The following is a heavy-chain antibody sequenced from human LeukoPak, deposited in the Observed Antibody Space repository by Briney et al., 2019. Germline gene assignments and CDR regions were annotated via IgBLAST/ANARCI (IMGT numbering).Heavy chain of an antibody. CDR3: AREGYYDFWSGYYYYFDY. J-gene: IGHJ4*02. CDR2: INSDGSST. CDR1: GFTFSSYW. D-gene: IGHD3-3*01. Sequence: GGSLRLSCAASGFTFSSYWMHWVRQAPGEGLVWVSRINSDGSSTSYADSVKGRFTISRDNAKNTLYLQMNSLRAEDTAVYYCAREGYYDFWSGYYYYFDYWGQGTLVTVSS. V-gene: IGHV3-74*01.